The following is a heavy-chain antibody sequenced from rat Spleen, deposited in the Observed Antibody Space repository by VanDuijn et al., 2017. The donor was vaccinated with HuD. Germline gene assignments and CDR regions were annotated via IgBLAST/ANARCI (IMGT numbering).Heavy chain of an antibody. Sequence: EVQLVETGGGLVQPGRSLKLSCVASGFTFSNYWMYWIRQAPGKGLEWVSSINTDGGSTSYRDSVKGRFTISRDTAKSTLYLQMDSLRSEDTATYYCARHGYDGSYYYWDYWGQGVMVTVSS. CDR3: ARHGYDGSYYYWDY. D-gene: IGHD1-12*02. CDR2: INTDGGST. V-gene: IGHV5-58*01. J-gene: IGHJ2*01. CDR1: GFTFSNYW.